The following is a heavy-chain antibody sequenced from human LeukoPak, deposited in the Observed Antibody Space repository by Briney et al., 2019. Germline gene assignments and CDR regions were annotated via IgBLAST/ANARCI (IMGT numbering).Heavy chain of an antibody. J-gene: IGHJ6*03. CDR2: IKVDGSEK. V-gene: IGHV3-7*01. Sequence: PGGSLRLSCAASGFTFSNYWMGWVRQAPGKGLEWVANIKVDGSEKYYVDSVKGRFTISRDNAKNSLYLQMNSLRTEDTAVYYCARDFRLGDFDYYYMDVWGKGTTVTVSS. D-gene: IGHD3-3*01. CDR1: GFTFSNYW. CDR3: ARDFRLGDFDYYYMDV.